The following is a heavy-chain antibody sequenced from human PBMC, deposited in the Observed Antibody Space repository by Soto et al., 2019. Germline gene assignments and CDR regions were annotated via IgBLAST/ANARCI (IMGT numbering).Heavy chain of an antibody. CDR2: IIPIFGTA. Sequence: ASVKVSCKASGGTFSSYAISWVRQAPGQGLEWMGGIIPIFGTANYAQKSQGRVTITADESTSTAYMELSSLRSEDTAVYYCARGKSPHSSSWYFPGDPWFDPWGQGTLVTVSS. D-gene: IGHD6-13*01. V-gene: IGHV1-69*13. J-gene: IGHJ5*02. CDR1: GGTFSSYA. CDR3: ARGKSPHSSSWYFPGDPWFDP.